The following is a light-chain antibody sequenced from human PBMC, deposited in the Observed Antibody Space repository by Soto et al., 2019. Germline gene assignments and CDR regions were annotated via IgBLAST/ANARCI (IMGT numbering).Light chain of an antibody. V-gene: IGLV3-21*04. CDR1: NIGSKR. CDR2: YDR. J-gene: IGLJ2*01. CDR3: QVWDSNSDRVV. Sequence: SYELTQPPSVSVAPGETASITCGGDNIGSKRVHWYQQKPGQAPVMVIYYDRDRPSGIPERLSGSNSGNTATLTISRVEAGDEADYYCQVWDSNSDRVVFGGGTKLTVL.